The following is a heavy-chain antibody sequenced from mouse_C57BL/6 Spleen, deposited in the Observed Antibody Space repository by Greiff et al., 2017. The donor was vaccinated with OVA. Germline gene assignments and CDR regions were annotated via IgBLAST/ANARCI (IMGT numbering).Heavy chain of an antibody. D-gene: IGHD1-1*01. Sequence: QVQLQQSGPELVKPGASVKISCKASGYAFSSSWMNWVKQRPGKGLEWIGRIYPGDGDTNYNGKFKGKATLTADKSSSTAYMQLSSLTSEDSAVYFCARLYGSSYAMDYWGQGTSVTVSS. CDR2: IYPGDGDT. V-gene: IGHV1-82*01. CDR3: ARLYGSSYAMDY. J-gene: IGHJ4*01. CDR1: GYAFSSSW.